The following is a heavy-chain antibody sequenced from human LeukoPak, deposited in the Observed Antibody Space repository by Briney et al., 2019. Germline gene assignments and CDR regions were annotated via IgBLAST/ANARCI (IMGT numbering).Heavy chain of an antibody. Sequence: GRSLRLSCAASGFTFSSYAMHWVRQAPGKGLEWVAVISYDGSSKYYADSVKGRFTISRDNSKNTLYLQMNSLRAEDTAVYYCTKQLVPNYFDYWGQGTLVTVSS. CDR1: GFTFSSYA. D-gene: IGHD6-6*01. J-gene: IGHJ4*02. V-gene: IGHV3-30-3*01. CDR2: ISYDGSSK. CDR3: TKQLVPNYFDY.